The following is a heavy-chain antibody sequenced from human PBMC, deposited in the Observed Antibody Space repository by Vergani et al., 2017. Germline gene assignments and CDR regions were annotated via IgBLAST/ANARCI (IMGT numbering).Heavy chain of an antibody. CDR2: ISAYNGNT. V-gene: IGHV1-18*01. J-gene: IGHJ4*02. Sequence: QVQLVQSGAEVKKPGASVKVSCKASGYTFTSYGISCVRQAPGQGLEWMGWISAYNGNTNYAQKLQGRVTMTTDTSTSTAYMELRSLRSDDTAVYYCARDRKYDYVWGRYRRRGFDYWGQGTLVTVSS. CDR3: ARDRKYDYVWGRYRRRGFDY. D-gene: IGHD3-16*02. CDR1: GYTFTSYG.